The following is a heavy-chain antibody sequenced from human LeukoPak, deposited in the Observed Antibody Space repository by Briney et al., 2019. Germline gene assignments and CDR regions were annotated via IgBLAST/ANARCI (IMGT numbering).Heavy chain of an antibody. V-gene: IGHV3-23*01. J-gene: IGHJ6*02. Sequence: GGSLRLSCAASGFDFSNQAMSWVRQAPGKGLEWGSGISGGGGATYSADSVKGRFTISRDNAKNSLYLQMNSLRAEDTAVYYCARVAEKGYYYGMDVWGQGTTVTVSS. CDR2: ISGGGGAT. CDR3: ARVAEKGYYYGMDV. D-gene: IGHD1-14*01. CDR1: GFDFSNQA.